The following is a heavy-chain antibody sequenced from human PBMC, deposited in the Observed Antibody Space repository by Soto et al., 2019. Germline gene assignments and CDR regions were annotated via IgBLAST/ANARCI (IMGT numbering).Heavy chain of an antibody. J-gene: IGHJ6*03. Sequence: SETLSLTCTVSGGSISSSSYYWGWIRQPPGKGLEWIGEINHSGSTNYNPSLKSRVTISVDTSKNQFSLKLSSVTAADTAVYYCARYYARTTVTRYYYMDVWGKGTTVTVSS. V-gene: IGHV4-39*07. CDR1: GGSISSSSYY. CDR2: INHSGST. D-gene: IGHD4-17*01. CDR3: ARYYARTTVTRYYYMDV.